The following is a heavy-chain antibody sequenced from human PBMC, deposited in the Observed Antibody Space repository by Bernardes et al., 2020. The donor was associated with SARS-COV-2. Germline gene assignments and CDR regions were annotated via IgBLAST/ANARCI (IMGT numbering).Heavy chain of an antibody. CDR2: IWYDGSTT. J-gene: IGHJ4*02. V-gene: IGHV3-33*01. Sequence: SLRLSCAASGFTFSNSGMHWVRQAPGRGLEWVAVIWYDGSTTYSADSVRGRFIISRDNSKNTLHLQMNSLTAEDTAVYYCARDEGYSSGAVDFWGQGTLVTVSS. CDR1: GFTFSNSG. CDR3: ARDEGYSSGAVDF. D-gene: IGHD6-19*01.